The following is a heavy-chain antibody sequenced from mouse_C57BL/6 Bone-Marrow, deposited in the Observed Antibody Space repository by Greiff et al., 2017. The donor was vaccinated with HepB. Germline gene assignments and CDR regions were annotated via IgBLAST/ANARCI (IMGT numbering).Heavy chain of an antibody. CDR3: ARHTTDWYFDV. D-gene: IGHD1-1*01. CDR1: GFTFSDYY. J-gene: IGHJ1*03. CDR2: ISNGGGST. Sequence: EVHLVESGGGLVQPGGSLKLSCAASGFTFSDYYMYWVRQTPEKRLEWVAYISNGGGSTYYPDTVKGRFTISRDNAKNTLYLQMSRLKSEDTAMYYCARHTTDWYFDVWGTGTTVTVSS. V-gene: IGHV5-12*01.